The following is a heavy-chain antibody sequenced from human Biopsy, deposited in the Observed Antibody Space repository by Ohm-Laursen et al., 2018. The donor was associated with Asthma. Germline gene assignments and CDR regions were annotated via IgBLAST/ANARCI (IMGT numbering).Heavy chain of an antibody. D-gene: IGHD3-22*01. Sequence: GASVKVSCKASGYTFTDYGIAWVRQAPGQGLEWMGWINTNTGNPTYAQGFTGRFVFSLDTSVNTAHLQISSLKAEDTAVYYCARMISYYHEMRAPFFDYWGQGTLVTVSS. J-gene: IGHJ4*02. CDR3: ARMISYYHEMRAPFFDY. V-gene: IGHV7-4-1*02. CDR1: GYTFTDYG. CDR2: INTNTGNP.